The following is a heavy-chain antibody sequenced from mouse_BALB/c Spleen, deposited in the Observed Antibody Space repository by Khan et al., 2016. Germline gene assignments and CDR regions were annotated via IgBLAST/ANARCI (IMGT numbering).Heavy chain of an antibody. CDR1: GYTFTDYS. CDR2: INTETGEP. CDR3: ASPWLRRGGFAY. Sequence: QIQLVQSGPELKKPGETVKISCKASGYTFTDYSIHWVKQAPGKGLKWMGWINTETGEPTYADDFKGRFAFSLETSASTAYLQINNLKTEDTATYLCASPWLRRGGFAYWGQGTLVTVSA. V-gene: IGHV9-2-1*01. J-gene: IGHJ3*01. D-gene: IGHD2-2*01.